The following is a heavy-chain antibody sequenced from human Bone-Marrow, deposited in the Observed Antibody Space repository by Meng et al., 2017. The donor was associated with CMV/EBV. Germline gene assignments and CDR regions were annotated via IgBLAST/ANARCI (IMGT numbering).Heavy chain of an antibody. CDR3: AKEAEYSGYEDPYYYDY. Sequence: GGSLRLSCTASGFTFGDYAMSWVRQAPGKGLEWVGFIRSKAYGGTTEYAASVKGRFTISRDDSKTIAYLQMNSLKTEDTAVYYCAKEAEYSGYEDPYYYDYWGQGTLVTFSS. CDR2: IRSKAYGGTT. J-gene: IGHJ4*02. V-gene: IGHV3-49*04. D-gene: IGHD5-12*01. CDR1: GFTFGDYA.